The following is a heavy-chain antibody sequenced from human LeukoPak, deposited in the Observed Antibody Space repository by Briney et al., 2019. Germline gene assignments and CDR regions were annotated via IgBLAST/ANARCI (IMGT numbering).Heavy chain of an antibody. D-gene: IGHD4-17*01. CDR3: ARVKFGDYGIGY. J-gene: IGHJ4*02. V-gene: IGHV3-21*01. CDR2: ISGSSDYI. CDR1: GFTFSTYS. Sequence: PGGSLRLSCAASGFTFSTYSLNWVRQAPGKGLEWVSSISGSSDYIFYGDSVKGRFTISRDNAENSLYLQMNSLRAEDTAVYYCARVKFGDYGIGYWGQGTLVTVSS.